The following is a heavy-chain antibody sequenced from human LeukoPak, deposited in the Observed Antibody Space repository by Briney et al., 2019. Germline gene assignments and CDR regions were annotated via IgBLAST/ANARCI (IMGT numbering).Heavy chain of an antibody. D-gene: IGHD5-18*01. Sequence: KFQGRVTITADKSTSTAYMELSSLRSEDTAVYYCARAGDTAMLFDPWGQGTLVTVSS. V-gene: IGHV1-69*04. CDR3: ARAGDTAMLFDP. J-gene: IGHJ5*02.